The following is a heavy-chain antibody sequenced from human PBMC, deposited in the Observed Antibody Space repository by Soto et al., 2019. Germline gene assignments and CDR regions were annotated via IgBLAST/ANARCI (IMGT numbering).Heavy chain of an antibody. CDR2: PYWNDEK. Sequence: QITLKESGPTLVRPTQTLTLTCTFSGFSLSTSGVGVGWIRQPPGKALEWLAIPYWNDEKRYRPSLKNRLTTSKETSSNQVVLTMTNMDPVDKATYYCVHSSPRVRGAIWGAFDIWGPGTIVLVSS. D-gene: IGHD3-10*01. J-gene: IGHJ3*02. CDR1: GFSLSTSGVG. CDR3: VHSSPRVRGAIWGAFDI. V-gene: IGHV2-5*01.